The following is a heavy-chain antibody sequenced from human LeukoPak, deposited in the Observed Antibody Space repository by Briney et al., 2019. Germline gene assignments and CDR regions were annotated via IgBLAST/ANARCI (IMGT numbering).Heavy chain of an antibody. Sequence: GGSLRLSCAASGFTFSSYAMSWVRQAPGKGLEWVSAITGGGVGTYYADSVKGRFTISRDNSKNTLYLQMNSLRAEDTAVYYCARESGLYYYDSSGTDVWGQGTTVTVSS. V-gene: IGHV3-23*01. CDR1: GFTFSSYA. J-gene: IGHJ6*02. CDR3: ARESGLYYYDSSGTDV. CDR2: ITGGGVGT. D-gene: IGHD3-22*01.